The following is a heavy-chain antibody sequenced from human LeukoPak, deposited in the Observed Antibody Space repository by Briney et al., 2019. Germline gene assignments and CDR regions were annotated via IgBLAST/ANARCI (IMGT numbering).Heavy chain of an antibody. J-gene: IGHJ4*02. CDR2: ISWNSGSI. CDR1: GFTFDDYA. V-gene: IGHV3-9*01. Sequence: GGSLRLSCAASGFTFDDYAMHWVRQAPGKGLEWVSGISWNSGSIGYADSVKGRFTISRDNAKNSLYLQMNSLRAEDTALYYCAKGTMALASSWTREVYWGQGTLVTVSS. D-gene: IGHD3-3*02. CDR3: AKGTMALASSWTREVY.